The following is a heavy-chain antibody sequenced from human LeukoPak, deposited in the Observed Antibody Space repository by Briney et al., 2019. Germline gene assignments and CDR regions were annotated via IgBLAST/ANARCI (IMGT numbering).Heavy chain of an antibody. CDR1: GFPFSSYG. CDR2: IWYDGNKK. Sequence: GRSLRLSCAASGFPFSSYGMHWVRQAPGKGLEWVAVIWYDGNKKYYADSAKGRFTISRDNSKNTLYLQMNSLRVDDTAVYYCAGGWQWLDYWGQGTLVIVSS. D-gene: IGHD6-19*01. J-gene: IGHJ4*02. V-gene: IGHV3-33*01. CDR3: AGGWQWLDY.